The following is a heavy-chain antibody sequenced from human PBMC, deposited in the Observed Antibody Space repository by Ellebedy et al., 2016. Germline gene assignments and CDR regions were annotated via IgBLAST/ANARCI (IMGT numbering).Heavy chain of an antibody. Sequence: SETLSLTCAVYGGSFSGYYWSWIRQPPGKGLEWIGEINHSGSTNYNPSLKSRVTISVDTSKNQFSLKLSSVTAADTAVYYCARGVESRVYYGSGNWFDPWGQGTLVTVSS. J-gene: IGHJ5*02. CDR2: INHSGST. CDR3: ARGVESRVYYGSGNWFDP. D-gene: IGHD3-10*01. V-gene: IGHV4-34*01. CDR1: GGSFSGYY.